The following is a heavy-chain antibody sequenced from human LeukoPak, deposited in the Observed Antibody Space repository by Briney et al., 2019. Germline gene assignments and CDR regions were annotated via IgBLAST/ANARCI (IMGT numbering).Heavy chain of an antibody. D-gene: IGHD6-19*01. V-gene: IGHV1-18*01. CDR2: ISAYNGNT. J-gene: IGHJ4*02. Sequence: ASVKVSCKASGYTFISYGISWVRQAPGQGLEWMGWISAYNGNTNYAQKFQDRVTMTTHTSTSTAYMELRSLRSDDTAVYYCERDPGAVAADWGQGTLVTVSS. CDR3: ERDPGAVAAD. CDR1: GYTFISYG.